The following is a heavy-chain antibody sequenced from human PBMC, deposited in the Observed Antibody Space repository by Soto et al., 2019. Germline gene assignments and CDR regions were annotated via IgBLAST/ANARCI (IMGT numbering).Heavy chain of an antibody. V-gene: IGHV3-53*01. Sequence: EVQLVESGGGLIQPGGSLKLSCAASGFTVGNNYMSWVRQAPGKGLEWVSLIYSTGTTKYADSVKGRFTVSRDNAKNTLDLQMTSLRAEATAVYYCAKDGRGSGSHYNSVGYWGQGNLVTVSS. CDR2: IYSTGTT. CDR3: AKDGRGSGSHYNSVGY. D-gene: IGHD3-10*01. CDR1: GFTVGNNY. J-gene: IGHJ4*02.